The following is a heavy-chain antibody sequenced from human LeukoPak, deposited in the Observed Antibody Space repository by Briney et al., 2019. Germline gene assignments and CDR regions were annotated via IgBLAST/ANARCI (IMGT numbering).Heavy chain of an antibody. Sequence: GGSLRLSCAASGFLFSSYAMHWVRQAPGKGLEYVSSINSKGGTTYYASSVKGRFTISRDNSKNTLYLQMGSLRAEDMGVYYCARGKYDYFDSWGQGTLVTVSS. CDR2: INSKGGTT. D-gene: IGHD2/OR15-2a*01. CDR3: ARGKYDYFDS. V-gene: IGHV3-64*01. J-gene: IGHJ4*02. CDR1: GFLFSSYA.